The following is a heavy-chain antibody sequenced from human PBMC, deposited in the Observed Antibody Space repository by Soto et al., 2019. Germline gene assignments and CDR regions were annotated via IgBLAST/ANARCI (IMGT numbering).Heavy chain of an antibody. CDR3: ARDSKKYNWFDP. CDR1: GGTFSSYD. J-gene: IGHJ5*02. D-gene: IGHD2-2*01. Sequence: SVKVACKASGGTFSSYDISWVRQDPGQGLEWMGGIIPIFGTANYAQKFQGRVTINADKSTSTAYMELSSLRSEDTAVYYCARDSKKYNWFDPWGQGTLVTVSS. CDR2: IIPIFGTA. V-gene: IGHV1-69*06.